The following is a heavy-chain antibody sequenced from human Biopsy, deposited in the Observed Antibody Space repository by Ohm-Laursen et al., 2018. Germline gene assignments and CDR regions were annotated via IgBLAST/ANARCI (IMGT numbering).Heavy chain of an antibody. CDR1: GGTFSSDI. Sequence: SVKVSCKASGGTFSSDIFAWVRQAPGQRPEWMGDVMPFFGTAQYAPKLQGRVSMTADKTTYTAYMELTSLTSEDTAVYFCARHYYDTSGYNWFNPWGQGTLVTVSS. J-gene: IGHJ5*02. D-gene: IGHD3-22*01. CDR3: ARHYYDTSGYNWFNP. CDR2: VMPFFGTA. V-gene: IGHV1-69*06.